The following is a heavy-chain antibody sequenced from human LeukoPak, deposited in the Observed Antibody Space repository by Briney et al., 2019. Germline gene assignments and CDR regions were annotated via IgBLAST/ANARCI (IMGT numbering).Heavy chain of an antibody. CDR3: ARSGTTCYLGCGFDY. D-gene: IGHD2/OR15-2a*01. J-gene: IGHJ4*02. CDR1: GFTFSDHY. V-gene: IGHV3-11*04. CDR2: ISNSGSST. Sequence: PGGSLTLSCAASGFTFSDHYMNWIRQAPGKGLEWVSYISNSGSSTYYADSVKGRLTISRDNAKNSLYLQINSLRAEDTAVYYCARSGTTCYLGCGFDYCGQGTLVTVSS.